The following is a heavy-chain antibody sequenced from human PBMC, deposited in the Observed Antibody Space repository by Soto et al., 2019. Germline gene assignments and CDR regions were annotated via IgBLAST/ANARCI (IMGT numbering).Heavy chain of an antibody. CDR3: AMLGGWSGGSSGMDV. CDR2: IRRKANSYTT. J-gene: IGHJ6*02. CDR1: GLIFSDYH. V-gene: IGHV3-72*01. Sequence: EVQLVESGGGLVQPGGSLRLSCAASGLIFSDYHMDWVRQAPGKGWEWVGRIRRKANSYTTEHAASGKGRFTISRDDSKNSLYLQMNSLKSEDTAVYYGAMLGGWSGGSSGMDVWGQGTTVTVSS. D-gene: IGHD6-19*01.